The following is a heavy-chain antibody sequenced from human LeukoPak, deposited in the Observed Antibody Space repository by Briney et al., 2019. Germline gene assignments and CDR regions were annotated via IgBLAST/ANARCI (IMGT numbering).Heavy chain of an antibody. Sequence: SETLSLTCAVYGGSFSGYYWSWIRQPPGKGLEWIGEINHSGSTNYNPSLKSRVTISVDTSKNQFSLKLSSVTAADTAVYYCARGLEVYYYDSSGYGEYFDYWGQGTLVTVSS. J-gene: IGHJ4*02. V-gene: IGHV4-34*01. CDR3: ARGLEVYYYDSSGYGEYFDY. CDR2: INHSGST. CDR1: GGSFSGYY. D-gene: IGHD3-22*01.